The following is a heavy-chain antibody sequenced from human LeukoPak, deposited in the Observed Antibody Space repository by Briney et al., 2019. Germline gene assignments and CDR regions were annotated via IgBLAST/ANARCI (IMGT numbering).Heavy chain of an antibody. CDR2: IIPILGIA. CDR1: GGTFSSYT. CDR3: AREKDSYDCWSGYNWFDP. J-gene: IGHJ5*02. Sequence: ASVKVSCKASGGTFSSYTISWVRQAPGQGLEWMGRIIPILGIANYAQKFQGRVTITADKSTNTAYMELSSLRSQDTAVYYCAREKDSYDCWSGYNWFDPWGQGTLVTVSS. D-gene: IGHD3-3*01. V-gene: IGHV1-69*04.